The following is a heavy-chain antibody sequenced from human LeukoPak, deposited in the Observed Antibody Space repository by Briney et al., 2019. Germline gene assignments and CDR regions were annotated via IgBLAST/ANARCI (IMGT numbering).Heavy chain of an antibody. CDR2: TSYDGSNK. Sequence: GGSLRRSCAASGFTCSSYAMHWVRQAPGKGLEWVAVTSYDGSNKYYEDSVKGRFTISRDNSKNTLYLQVNSLRAEDTAVYCCARDRYSLDYWGQGTMVTVCS. J-gene: IGHJ4*02. D-gene: IGHD5-18*01. CDR1: GFTCSSYA. V-gene: IGHV3-30-3*01. CDR3: ARDRYSLDY.